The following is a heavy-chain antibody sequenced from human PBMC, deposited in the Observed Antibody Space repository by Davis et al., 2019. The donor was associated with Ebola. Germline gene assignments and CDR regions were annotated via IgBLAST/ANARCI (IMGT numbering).Heavy chain of an antibody. CDR3: ARAPVFGVVTSAFDL. CDR2: IYHSGST. J-gene: IGHJ3*01. Sequence: SETLSPTCAVSGYSISGGYYWGWIRLPPGKGLEWIGSIYHSGSTYYNPSLKSRVAISVDTSKNPFSLEVTSVTAADTAVYFCARAPVFGVVTSAFDLWGNGTMVTVSS. CDR1: GYSISGGYY. D-gene: IGHD3-3*01. V-gene: IGHV4-38-2*01.